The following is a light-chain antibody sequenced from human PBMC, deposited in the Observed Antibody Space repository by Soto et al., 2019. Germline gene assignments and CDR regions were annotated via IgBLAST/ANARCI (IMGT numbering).Light chain of an antibody. CDR3: QQYGSSIT. J-gene: IGKJ5*01. Sequence: ELEFTRSEGSRAGSPGKSPTFSFQASQSVSSSSLAWYQQKPGQAPRLLIYGASSRATGIPDRFSGSGSGTDFTLTISRLEPEDFAVYYCQQYGSSITFGQGTRLEIK. CDR2: GAS. V-gene: IGKV3-20*01. CDR1: QSVSSSS.